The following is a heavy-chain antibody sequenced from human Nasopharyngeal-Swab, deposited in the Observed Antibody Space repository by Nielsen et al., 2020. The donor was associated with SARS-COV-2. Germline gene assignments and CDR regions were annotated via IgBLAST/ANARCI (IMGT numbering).Heavy chain of an antibody. Sequence: GGSLRLSCAASGFTFSSYAMSWVRQAPGKGLEWVSAISGSGGSTYYADSVKGRFTISRDNSKNTLYLQMNSLRAEDTAVYYCDRSTGWFDAFDIWGQGTMVTVSS. J-gene: IGHJ3*02. V-gene: IGHV3-23*01. CDR1: GFTFSSYA. D-gene: IGHD2-2*01. CDR2: ISGSGGST. CDR3: DRSTGWFDAFDI.